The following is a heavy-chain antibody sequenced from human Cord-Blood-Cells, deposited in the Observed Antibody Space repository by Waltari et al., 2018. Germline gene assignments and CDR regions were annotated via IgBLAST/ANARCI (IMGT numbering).Heavy chain of an antibody. V-gene: IGHV3-53*02. CDR3: ARDSRSSSYLDY. CDR1: GFTVSSNY. Sequence: EVQLVETGGGLIQPGGSLRLSCAAYGFTVSSNYMSWVRQAPGKGLEWVSVIYSGGSTYYADSVKGRFTISRDNSKNTLYLQMNSLRAEDTAVYYCARDSRSSSYLDYWGQGTLVTVSS. J-gene: IGHJ4*02. CDR2: IYSGGST. D-gene: IGHD6-6*01.